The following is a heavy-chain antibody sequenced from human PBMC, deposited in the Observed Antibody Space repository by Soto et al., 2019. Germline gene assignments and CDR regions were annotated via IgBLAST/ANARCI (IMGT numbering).Heavy chain of an antibody. V-gene: IGHV4-31*03. J-gene: IGHJ5*02. Sequence: QVQLQESGPGLVKPSQTLSLTCTVSGGSISSGGYYWSWIRQHPGKGLEWIGYIYYSGSTYYNPSLKSRVTISVDPSKNQFALKLSSVTAADTAVYYCARDLVMVRGVIPRGWFDPWGQGTLVTVSS. D-gene: IGHD3-10*01. CDR1: GGSISSGGYY. CDR2: IYYSGST. CDR3: ARDLVMVRGVIPRGWFDP.